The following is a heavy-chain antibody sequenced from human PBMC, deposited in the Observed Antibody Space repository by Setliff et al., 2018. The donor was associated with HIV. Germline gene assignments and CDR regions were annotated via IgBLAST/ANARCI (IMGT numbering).Heavy chain of an antibody. V-gene: IGHV4-4*02. J-gene: IGHJ4*02. Sequence: SETLSLTCAVSGGSISSNKWWSWVRQPPGKGLEWIGEIYHSGSTKYNPSLKSRVTISVDKSKNQFSLNLTSVTAADTAVNYCARGGAFWSGYYGFDYWGQGTLVTVSS. CDR3: ARGGAFWSGYYGFDY. D-gene: IGHD3-3*01. CDR1: GGSISSNKW. CDR2: IYHSGST.